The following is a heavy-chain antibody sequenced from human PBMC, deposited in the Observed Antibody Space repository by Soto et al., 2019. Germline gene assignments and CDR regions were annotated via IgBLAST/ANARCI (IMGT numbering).Heavy chain of an antibody. J-gene: IGHJ4*02. CDR3: ARDPFGGALDY. Sequence: ASVKVSCKASGGTFSSYAISWVRQAPGQGLEWMGWINPNSGGTNYAQKFQGWVTMTRDTSISTAYMELSRLRSDDTAVYYCARDPFGGALDYWGQGTLVTSPQ. V-gene: IGHV1-2*04. CDR2: INPNSGGT. D-gene: IGHD3-16*01. CDR1: GGTFSSYA.